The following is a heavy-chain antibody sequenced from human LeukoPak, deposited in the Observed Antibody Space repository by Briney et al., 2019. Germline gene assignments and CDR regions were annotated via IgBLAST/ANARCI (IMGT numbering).Heavy chain of an antibody. J-gene: IGHJ4*02. CDR3: ARAIVGATNFDY. D-gene: IGHD1-26*01. Sequence: PSETLSLTCTVSGGSISSYYWSWIRQPPGKGLEWIGYIYYSGSTYYNPSLKSRVTISVDTSKNQFSLKLSSVTAADTAVYYCARAIVGATNFDYWGQGTLVTVSS. CDR2: IYYSGST. CDR1: GGSISSYY. V-gene: IGHV4-59*08.